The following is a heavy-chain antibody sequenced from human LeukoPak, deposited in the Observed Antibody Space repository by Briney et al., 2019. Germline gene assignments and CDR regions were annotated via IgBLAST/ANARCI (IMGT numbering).Heavy chain of an antibody. J-gene: IGHJ4*02. CDR1: GGSISSSN. Sequence: PSETLSLTCAVFGGSISSSNLWSWVRQPPGKGLEWVSAISGSGGSTNYADSVKGRFTISRDNSKSTLYLQMNSLRAEDTAVYYCATSRYSSGPAYFDYWGRGTLVTVSS. CDR3: ATSRYSSGPAYFDY. CDR2: ISGSGGST. V-gene: IGHV3-23*01. D-gene: IGHD6-19*01.